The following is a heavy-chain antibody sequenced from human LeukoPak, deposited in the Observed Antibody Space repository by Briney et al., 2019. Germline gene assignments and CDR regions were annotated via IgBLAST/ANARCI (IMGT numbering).Heavy chain of an antibody. D-gene: IGHD4-11*01. Sequence: SETLSLTCTVSGGSISSGVYYWTWIRQHPGKGLEWIGYISKSGSTLYNPSLKSRVTTSVDTSKNQFSLKLSSVTAADTAVYYCAREGLQEHAFDIWGQGTMVTVSS. V-gene: IGHV4-31*03. CDR2: ISKSGST. CDR1: GGSISSGVYY. J-gene: IGHJ3*02. CDR3: AREGLQEHAFDI.